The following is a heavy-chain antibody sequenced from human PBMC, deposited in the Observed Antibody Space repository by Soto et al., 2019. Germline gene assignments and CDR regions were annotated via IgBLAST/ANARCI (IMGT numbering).Heavy chain of an antibody. J-gene: IGHJ4*02. Sequence: EVQLVESGGGLVKPGGSLRLSCAGSGFTFSNVWMNWVRQAPGKGLEWVGRIKSETDGGTIDYAAPVKGRFTISRDDFNNPPYPQMNRPKTQEPGTYYWTPLALKDNRDRYPLVGWGQGTRVTVSS. CDR3: TPLALKDNRDRYPLVG. CDR2: IKSETDGGTI. V-gene: IGHV3-15*07. D-gene: IGHD2-15*01. CDR1: GFTFSNVW.